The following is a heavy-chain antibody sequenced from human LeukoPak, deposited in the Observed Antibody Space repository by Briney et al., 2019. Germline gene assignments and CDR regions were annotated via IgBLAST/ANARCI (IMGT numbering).Heavy chain of an antibody. CDR3: TGNYYGSGSYADFDY. Sequence: PGGSLRLSCAASGSTFSSYGMHWVRQASGKGLEWVGRIRSTANGYATAYAASVKGRFTISRDDSKNTAYLQMDSLKTEDTAVYYCTGNYYGSGSYADFDYWGQGTLVTVSS. J-gene: IGHJ4*02. CDR2: IRSTANGYAT. V-gene: IGHV3-73*01. D-gene: IGHD3-10*01. CDR1: GSTFSSYG.